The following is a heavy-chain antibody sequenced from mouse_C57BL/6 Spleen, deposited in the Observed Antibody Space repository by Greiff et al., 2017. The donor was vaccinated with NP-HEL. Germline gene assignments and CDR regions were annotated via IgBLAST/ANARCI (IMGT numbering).Heavy chain of an antibody. Sequence: EVQLQQSGPVLVKPGASVKMSCKASGYTFTDYYMNWVKQSHGKSLEWIGVINPYNGGTSYNQKFKGKATLTVDKSSSTAYMELNSLTSEDSAVYYGAREGLRRGFAYWGQGTLVTVSA. CDR1: GYTFTDYY. CDR2: INPYNGGT. CDR3: AREGLRRGFAY. D-gene: IGHD2-4*01. V-gene: IGHV1-19*01. J-gene: IGHJ3*01.